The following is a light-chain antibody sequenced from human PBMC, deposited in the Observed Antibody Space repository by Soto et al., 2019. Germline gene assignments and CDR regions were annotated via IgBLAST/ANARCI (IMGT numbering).Light chain of an antibody. CDR3: QQYNNWLTWT. CDR2: GAS. J-gene: IGKJ1*01. Sequence: EIVMTQSPATLSVSPGERATLSCRASQSVGSNLAWYQQTPGQAPRLLIYGASTRATGVPARFSGSGSGTDCTLTISSLQSGDFAVYYCQQYNNWLTWTFGQGTKVEIK. CDR1: QSVGSN. V-gene: IGKV3-15*01.